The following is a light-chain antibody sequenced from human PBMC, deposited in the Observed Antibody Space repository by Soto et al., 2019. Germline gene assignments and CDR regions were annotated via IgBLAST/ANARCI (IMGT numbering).Light chain of an antibody. V-gene: IGLV1-44*01. CDR2: NTY. J-gene: IGLJ3*02. CDR1: SSNLGSNS. CDR3: AAWDDSLNGPV. Sequence: QSVLTPPPSASGTPGQRVIISCSGSSSNLGSNSGNWYQQLPGTAPKLLIYNTYQRPLGVPDRFSGSKSGTSASLAISGLQSEDEGDYFCAAWDDSLNGPVFGGGTQLTVL.